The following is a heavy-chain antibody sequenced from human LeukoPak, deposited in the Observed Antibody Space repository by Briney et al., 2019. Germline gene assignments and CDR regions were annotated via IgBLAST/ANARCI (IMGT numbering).Heavy chain of an antibody. D-gene: IGHD3-10*01. J-gene: IGHJ4*02. V-gene: IGHV3-23*01. Sequence: GGSLRLSCAASGFTFANSAMNWVRQAPGKGLEWVSAISGSGTGTYYADSVQGRFSISRDNSKNTLYLQMNSLRGEDTAVYYCTTYGDSGKAGYWGQGTLVTVSS. CDR2: ISGSGTGT. CDR1: GFTFANSA. CDR3: TTYGDSGKAGY.